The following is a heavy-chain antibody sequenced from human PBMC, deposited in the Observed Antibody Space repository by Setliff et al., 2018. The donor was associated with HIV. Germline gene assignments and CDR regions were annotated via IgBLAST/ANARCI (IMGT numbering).Heavy chain of an antibody. J-gene: IGHJ3*02. Sequence: ASVKVSCKASAYTFSNYGISWVRQAPGQGLEWMGWINTYNGNTNYAQKLQGRVTMTTDTSTSTAYMELRSLRSDDTAVYYCARDTPVGAFDIWGQGTMVTVSS. CDR2: INTYNGNT. V-gene: IGHV1-18*01. CDR1: AYTFSNYG. CDR3: ARDTPVGAFDI.